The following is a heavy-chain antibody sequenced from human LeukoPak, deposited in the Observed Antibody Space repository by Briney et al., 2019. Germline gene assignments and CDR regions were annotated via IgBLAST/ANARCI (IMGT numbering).Heavy chain of an antibody. V-gene: IGHV3-23*01. D-gene: IGHD3-22*01. J-gene: IGHJ4*02. CDR1: GFTFSSYA. Sequence: GGSLRLSCAASGFTFSSYAMSWVRQAPGKGLEWVSGISGSGGSTYYADSVKGRFTISRDNSKNTLYPQMNSLRAEDTAVYYCAKKSGVGYYYDSSGYYLDYWGQGTPVTVSS. CDR3: AKKSGVGYYYDSSGYYLDY. CDR2: ISGSGGST.